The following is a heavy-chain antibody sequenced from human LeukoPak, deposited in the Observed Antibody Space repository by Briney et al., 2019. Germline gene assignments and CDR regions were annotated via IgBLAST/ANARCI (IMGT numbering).Heavy chain of an antibody. CDR2: ISTRTTYI. V-gene: IGHV3-21*01. J-gene: IGHJ6*03. CDR3: ARGAYNYYYMDV. Sequence: ETLSLTCTVSGGSISSRSYYWGWIRQPPGKGLEWVSSISTRTTYIYYADSVKGRFTISRDNAKKSLYLQMNSLRAEDTAVYYCARGAYNYYYMDVWGKGTTVTVSS. CDR1: GGSISSRSYY.